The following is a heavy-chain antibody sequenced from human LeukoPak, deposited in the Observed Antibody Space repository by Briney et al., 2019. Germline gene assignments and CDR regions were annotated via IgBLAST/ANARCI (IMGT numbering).Heavy chain of an antibody. Sequence: GGSLRLSCAASGFTFSSYSMNWVRQAPGKGLEWVSSISSSSSYIYYADSVKGRFTISRDNAKNSLYLQMNSLRAEDTAVYYCARDYCSGGSCYSHYYYYYMDVWGKGTTVTVSS. CDR3: ARDYCSGGSCYSHYYYYYMDV. D-gene: IGHD2-15*01. CDR1: GFTFSSYS. V-gene: IGHV3-21*01. J-gene: IGHJ6*03. CDR2: ISSSSSYI.